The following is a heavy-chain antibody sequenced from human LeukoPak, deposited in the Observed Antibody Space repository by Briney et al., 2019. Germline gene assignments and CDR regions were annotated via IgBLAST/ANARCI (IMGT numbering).Heavy chain of an antibody. Sequence: SETLSLTCTVSGGSISSGSYYWSWIRQPAGKGLEWIGRIYTSGSTNYNPSLKSRVTISVDTSKNQFSLKRSSVTAADTAVYYCARATGYFDYWGQGTLVTVSS. CDR1: GGSISSGSYY. CDR2: IYTSGST. CDR3: ARATGYFDY. J-gene: IGHJ4*02. V-gene: IGHV4-61*02.